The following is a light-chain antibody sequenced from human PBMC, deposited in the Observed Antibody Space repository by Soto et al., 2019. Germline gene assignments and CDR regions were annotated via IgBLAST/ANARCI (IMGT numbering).Light chain of an antibody. Sequence: DIQMTQSPSAVSASVGDRVTITCRTSQDITSYLVWFQQKPGKAPKLLIYDASNLETGVPSRFSGSGSGTDFTFTISSLQPEDIATYYCQQYDNLPLTFGGGTKVDIK. CDR2: DAS. CDR1: QDITSY. J-gene: IGKJ4*01. CDR3: QQYDNLPLT. V-gene: IGKV1-33*01.